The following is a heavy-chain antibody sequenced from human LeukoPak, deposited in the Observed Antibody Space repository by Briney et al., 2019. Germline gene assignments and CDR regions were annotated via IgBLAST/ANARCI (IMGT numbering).Heavy chain of an antibody. CDR2: ISAHNGDT. D-gene: IGHD3-22*01. V-gene: IGHV1-18*01. J-gene: IGHJ4*02. CDR3: ARDSKYYYDTSRWRPPVDY. Sequence: ASVKVSCKASGFTFTSYAISWVRQAPGQGLEWMGWISAHNGDTNYAQKLQGRITMTTDTSTTTAYMELRSLRSDDTAVYYCARDSKYYYDTSRWRPPVDYWGQGTLVTVSS. CDR1: GFTFTSYA.